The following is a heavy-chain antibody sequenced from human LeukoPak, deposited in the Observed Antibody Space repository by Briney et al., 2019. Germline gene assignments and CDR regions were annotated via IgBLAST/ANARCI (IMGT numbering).Heavy chain of an antibody. CDR3: AKEITMVRGVINALTKDYYYYYMDV. Sequence: PGGSLRLSCAASGFTFSSYGMHWVRQAPGKGLEWVAFIRYDGSNKYYADSVKGRFTISRDNSKNTLYLQMNSLRAEDTAVYYCAKEITMVRGVINALTKDYYYYYMDVWGKGTTVTVSS. J-gene: IGHJ6*03. V-gene: IGHV3-30*02. CDR1: GFTFSSYG. CDR2: IRYDGSNK. D-gene: IGHD3-10*01.